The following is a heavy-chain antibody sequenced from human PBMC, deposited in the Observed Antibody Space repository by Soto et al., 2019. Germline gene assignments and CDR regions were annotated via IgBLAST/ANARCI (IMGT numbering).Heavy chain of an antibody. J-gene: IGHJ5*02. CDR2: IYYSGST. D-gene: IGHD4-4*01. CDR1: GGSISSYY. Sequence: SETLSLTCTVSGGSISSYYWSWIRQPPGKGLEWIGYIYYSGSTNYNPSLKSRVTISVDTSKNQFSLKLSSGTAADTAVYYCARHPPHKTYSNYGVNWFDPWGQGTLVTVSS. CDR3: ARHPPHKTYSNYGVNWFDP. V-gene: IGHV4-59*08.